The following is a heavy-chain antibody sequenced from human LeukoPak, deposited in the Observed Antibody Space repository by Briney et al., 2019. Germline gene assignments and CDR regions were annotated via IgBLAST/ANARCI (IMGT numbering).Heavy chain of an antibody. J-gene: IGHJ4*02. CDR1: GFTFSTYA. D-gene: IGHD5-24*01. Sequence: GGSLRLSCAASGFTFSTYAVNWVRQAPGKGLEWVSAISSSGGTTYYADSVKGRFSISRDNSKNTLYLRMNSLRAEDTAIYYCAKWRWQQSEFDYWGQGTLVTVSS. V-gene: IGHV3-23*01. CDR3: AKWRWQQSEFDY. CDR2: ISSSGGTT.